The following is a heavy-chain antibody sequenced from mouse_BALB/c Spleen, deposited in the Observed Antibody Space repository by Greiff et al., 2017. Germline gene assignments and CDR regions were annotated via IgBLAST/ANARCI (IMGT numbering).Heavy chain of an antibody. D-gene: IGHD2-4*01. Sequence: EVHLVESGPGLVKPSQSLSLTCTVTGYSITSDYAWNWIRQFPGNKLEWMGYISYSGSTSYNPSLKSRISITRDTSKNQFFLQLNSVTTEDTATYYCARYYDRDYFDYWGQGTTLTVSS. J-gene: IGHJ2*01. CDR1: GYSITSDYA. V-gene: IGHV3-2*02. CDR2: ISYSGST. CDR3: ARYYDRDYFDY.